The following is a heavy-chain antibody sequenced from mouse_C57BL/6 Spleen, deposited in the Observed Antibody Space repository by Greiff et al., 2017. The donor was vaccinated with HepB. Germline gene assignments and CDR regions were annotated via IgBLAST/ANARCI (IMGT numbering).Heavy chain of an antibody. D-gene: IGHD2-4*01. Sequence: QVQLQHSGAELVKPGASVKISCKASGYAFSSYWMNWVKQRPGKGLEWIGQIYPGDGDTNYNGKFKGKATLTADKSSSTAYMQLSSLTSEDSAVYFCARSGDYGPFDYWGQGTTLTVSS. CDR3: ARSGDYGPFDY. V-gene: IGHV1-80*01. J-gene: IGHJ2*01. CDR1: GYAFSSYW. CDR2: IYPGDGDT.